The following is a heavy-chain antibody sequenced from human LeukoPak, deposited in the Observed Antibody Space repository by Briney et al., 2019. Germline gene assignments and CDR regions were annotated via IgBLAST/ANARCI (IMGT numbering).Heavy chain of an antibody. V-gene: IGHV3-7*01. CDR1: GFTFSSNW. J-gene: IGHJ6*02. CDR2: INEDGSGR. Sequence: GGSLRLSCAAFGFTFSSNWMSWVRQAPGRGLGWVANINEDGSGRYHVDSVKGRFTISRDNAKNSLYLEMNSLRAEDTAVYYCARGSRNMDVWGQGTTVTVSS. CDR3: ARGSRNMDV.